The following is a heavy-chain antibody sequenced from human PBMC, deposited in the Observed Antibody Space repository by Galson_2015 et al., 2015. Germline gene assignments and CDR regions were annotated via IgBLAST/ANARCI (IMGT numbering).Heavy chain of an antibody. Sequence: PALVKPTPTLTLTCTFSGFSLRSTGVGVGWIRQPPGKALEWLARIYWDDDKRYSPSLESRLAITKDTSKKRVVLTMTNVDPVDTATYYCARSGRYNYYGMDVWGQGTTVTVSS. CDR3: ARSGRYNYYGMDV. J-gene: IGHJ6*02. CDR1: GFSLRSTGVG. V-gene: IGHV2-5*02. CDR2: IYWDDDK.